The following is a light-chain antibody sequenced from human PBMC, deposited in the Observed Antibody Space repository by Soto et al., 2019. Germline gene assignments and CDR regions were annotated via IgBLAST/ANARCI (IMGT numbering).Light chain of an antibody. CDR2: GAS. V-gene: IGKV3D-15*01. Sequence: ESVLTQSPGTLSLSPGERATLSCRASQTIIGNYLAWYQQKPGQAPRLLIHGASTRATGIPARISGSGSGTEFTLTISSLQSEDFAVYYCQQFRNWPWTFGQGTKVEVK. CDR1: QTIIGN. J-gene: IGKJ1*01. CDR3: QQFRNWPWT.